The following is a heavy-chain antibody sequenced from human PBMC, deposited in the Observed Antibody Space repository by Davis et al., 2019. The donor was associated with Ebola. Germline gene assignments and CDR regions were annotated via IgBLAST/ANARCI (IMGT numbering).Heavy chain of an antibody. CDR3: ARDRLWFGELSLDYMDV. V-gene: IGHV3-53*01. Sequence: GGSLRLSCAASGFTVSSNYMSWVRQAPGKGLEWVSVIYSGGSTYYADSVKGRFTISRDNSKNTLYLQMNSLRAEDTAVYYCARDRLWFGELSLDYMDVWGKGTTVTVSS. CDR2: IYSGGST. CDR1: GFTVSSNY. J-gene: IGHJ6*03. D-gene: IGHD3-10*01.